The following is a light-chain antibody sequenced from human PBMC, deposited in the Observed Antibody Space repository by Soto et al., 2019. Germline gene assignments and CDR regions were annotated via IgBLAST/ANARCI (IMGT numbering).Light chain of an antibody. J-gene: IGLJ2*01. Sequence: QSVLTQPPSASGTPGQRVTISCSGSSSNIGRNTVTWYQQLPGTAPKLLIYSNNQRPSGVPDRFSASKSGSSASLAISGLQSEDEADYYCAAWDGSLNGVVFGGGTKLTVL. CDR1: SSNIGRNT. V-gene: IGLV1-44*01. CDR3: AAWDGSLNGVV. CDR2: SNN.